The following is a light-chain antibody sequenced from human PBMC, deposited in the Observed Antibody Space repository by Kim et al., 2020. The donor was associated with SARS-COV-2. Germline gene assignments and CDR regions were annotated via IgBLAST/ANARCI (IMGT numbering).Light chain of an antibody. CDR2: DDS. Sequence: QSITIPRTGSRRDVGSHNSVSLYQKHPGKAPQLMIYDDSNRPSGVSHRFSGSKSGNTASLTSSGLQAEEEAHYYCSSYTSSSTLVFGTGTKVTVL. J-gene: IGLJ1*01. V-gene: IGLV2-14*03. CDR1: RRDVGSHNS. CDR3: SSYTSSSTLV.